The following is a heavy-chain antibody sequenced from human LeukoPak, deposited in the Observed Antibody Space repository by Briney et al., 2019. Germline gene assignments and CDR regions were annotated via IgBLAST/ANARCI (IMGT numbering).Heavy chain of an antibody. CDR3: ARDSFRAAGYYYYMDV. V-gene: IGHV4-61*01. J-gene: IGHJ6*03. CDR1: GGSISSSSYY. Sequence: PSETLSLTCTVSGGSISSSSYYWGWIRQPPGKGLEWIGYVYYSGSTNYNPSLESRVIISVDTSKNEFSLKLSSVTAADTAVCYCARDSFRAAGYYYYMDVWGKGTTVTVSS. D-gene: IGHD6-13*01. CDR2: VYYSGST.